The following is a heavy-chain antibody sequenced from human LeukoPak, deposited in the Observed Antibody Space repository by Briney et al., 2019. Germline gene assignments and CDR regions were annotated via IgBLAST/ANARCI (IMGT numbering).Heavy chain of an antibody. D-gene: IGHD2-15*01. V-gene: IGHV3-48*03. CDR2: ISGSGSTI. CDR3: ARDRCSGGSCYWFDP. Sequence: GSLRLSCAASGFIVSSNDMKWVRQAPGKGLEWVSYISGSGSTIYYADSVKGRFTISRDNAKNSLYLQMNSLRAEDTAVYYCARDRCSGGSCYWFDPWGQGTLVTVSS. CDR1: GFIVSSND. J-gene: IGHJ5*02.